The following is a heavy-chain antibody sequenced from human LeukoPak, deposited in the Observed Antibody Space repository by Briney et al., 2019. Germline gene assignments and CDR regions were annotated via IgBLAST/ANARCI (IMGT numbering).Heavy chain of an antibody. D-gene: IGHD2-21*01. CDR2: INPDSGGT. CDR1: GYTFTNYY. V-gene: IGHV1-2*02. CDR3: ARGRDYSGVTFNWFDP. J-gene: IGHJ5*02. Sequence: ASVKVSCTTSGYTFTNYYIHWVRQAPGQGLEWMGWINPDSGGTNYAQKFQGRVTMARDASISTAYMELSRLRSDDTAVYYCARGRDYSGVTFNWFDPWGQGTLVTVSS.